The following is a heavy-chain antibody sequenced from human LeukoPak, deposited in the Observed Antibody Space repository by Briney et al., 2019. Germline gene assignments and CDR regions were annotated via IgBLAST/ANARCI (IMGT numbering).Heavy chain of an antibody. D-gene: IGHD2-2*01. CDR2: IYTSGST. Sequence: PSETLSLTCTVSGGSISSGSYYWSWIRQPAGKGLEWIGRIYTSGSTNYNPSLKSRVTIDTSKNQFSLKLSSVTAADTAVYYCARDSGCSSTSCKLHYYYYYMDVWGRGTTVTVSS. V-gene: IGHV4-61*02. CDR3: ARDSGCSSTSCKLHYYYYYMDV. CDR1: GGSISSGSYY. J-gene: IGHJ6*03.